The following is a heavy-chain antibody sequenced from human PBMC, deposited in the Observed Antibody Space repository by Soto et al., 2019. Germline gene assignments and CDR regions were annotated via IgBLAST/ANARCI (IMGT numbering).Heavy chain of an antibody. V-gene: IGHV4-30-2*01. Sequence: SETLSLTCAVSGGSISSGGYSWSWIRQPPGKGLEWIGYIYHSGSTYYNPSLKSRVTISVDRSKNQFSLKLSSVTAADTAVYYCARAWVGATTTGWFDPWGQGTLVTVSS. CDR3: ARAWVGATTTGWFDP. CDR1: GGSISSGGYS. J-gene: IGHJ5*02. CDR2: IYHSGST. D-gene: IGHD1-26*01.